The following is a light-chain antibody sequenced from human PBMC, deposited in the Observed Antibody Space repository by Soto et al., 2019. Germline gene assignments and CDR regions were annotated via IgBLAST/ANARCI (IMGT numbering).Light chain of an antibody. Sequence: DIVMTQSPDSLAVSLGERATINCKSSQNLLYSSNNKNYLAWYQQKPGQPPKLLIYWASTRESGVPDRFSGSGSGTDFTLAISNLQAEDVAVYYCLQYYSTPRTFGQGTKVEIK. CDR3: LQYYSTPRT. CDR2: WAS. CDR1: QNLLYSSNNKNY. J-gene: IGKJ2*01. V-gene: IGKV4-1*01.